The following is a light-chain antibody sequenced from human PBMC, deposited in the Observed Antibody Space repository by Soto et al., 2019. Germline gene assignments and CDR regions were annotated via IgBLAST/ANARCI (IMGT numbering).Light chain of an antibody. CDR3: QQRTTWPRFT. CDR2: DAS. CDR1: QNVGSY. Sequence: EIVLTQSPATLSLSPGERATLSCRASQNVGSYLAWYQQKRDQAPRLLIFDASYRATGIPARFXGSGXGTXXXXXXXXXXPEDFAFYYCQQRTTWPRFTFGPGTKVDIK. J-gene: IGKJ3*01. V-gene: IGKV3-11*01.